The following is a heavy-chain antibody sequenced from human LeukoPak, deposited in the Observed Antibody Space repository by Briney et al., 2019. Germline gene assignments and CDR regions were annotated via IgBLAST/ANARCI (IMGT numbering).Heavy chain of an antibody. CDR1: GGSISRNY. D-gene: IGHD1-7*01. V-gene: IGHV4-59*08. CDR3: ARQTGVTGTLDAFDV. Sequence: SETLSLTCTVSGGSISRNYWTWIRQAPGKGLEWIGYIYYSGSTKYNPSLKSRVTISVDTSKNQFSLKLSSVTAADTAVYHCARQTGVTGTLDAFDVWGQGTTVTVSS. J-gene: IGHJ3*01. CDR2: IYYSGST.